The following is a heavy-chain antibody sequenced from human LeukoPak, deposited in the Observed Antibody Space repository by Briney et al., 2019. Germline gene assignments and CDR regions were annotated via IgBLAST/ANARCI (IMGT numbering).Heavy chain of an antibody. D-gene: IGHD3-16*02. V-gene: IGHV4-59*01. J-gene: IGHJ4*02. Sequence: SETLSLTCTVSGGSISSYYWSWIRQPPGKGLEWIGYIYYSGSTNYNPSLTSRVTMSVDTSKNQFSLKLSSVTAADTAVYYCARYSLYDYVWGSHRQTFAFDYWGQGTLATVSS. CDR2: IYYSGST. CDR1: GGSISSYY. CDR3: ARYSLYDYVWGSHRQTFAFDY.